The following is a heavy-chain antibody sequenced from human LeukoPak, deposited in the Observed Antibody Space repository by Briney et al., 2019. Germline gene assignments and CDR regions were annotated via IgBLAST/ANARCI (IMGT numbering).Heavy chain of an antibody. D-gene: IGHD3-9*01. V-gene: IGHV1-3*01. Sequence: ASVKVSCKASGYTFTSYAMHWVRQAPGQRLEWMGWINAGNGNTKYSQKFQGRVTITRDTSASTAYMELSSLRSEDTAVCYCARGLRYFDWLSNPYYYYYGMDVWGQGTTVTVSS. CDR2: INAGNGNT. CDR3: ARGLRYFDWLSNPYYYYYGMDV. J-gene: IGHJ6*02. CDR1: GYTFTSYA.